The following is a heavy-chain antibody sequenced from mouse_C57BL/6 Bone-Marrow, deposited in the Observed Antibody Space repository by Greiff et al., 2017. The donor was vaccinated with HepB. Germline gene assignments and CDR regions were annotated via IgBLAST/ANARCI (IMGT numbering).Heavy chain of an antibody. J-gene: IGHJ3*01. CDR2: IDPSDSYT. CDR1: GYTFTSYW. CDR3: AREVYYDCVAWFAY. V-gene: IGHV1-69*01. Sequence: QVQLQQPGAELVMPGASVKLSCKASGYTFTSYWMHWVKQRPGQGLEWIGEIDPSDSYTNYNQKFKGKSTLTVDKSSSTAYMQLSSLTSEDSAVYYCAREVYYDCVAWFAYWGQGTLVTVSA. D-gene: IGHD2-4*01.